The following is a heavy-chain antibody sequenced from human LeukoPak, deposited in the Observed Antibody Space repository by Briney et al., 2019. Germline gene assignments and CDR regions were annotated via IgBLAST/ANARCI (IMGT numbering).Heavy chain of an antibody. CDR2: ISGSGGST. Sequence: PGGSLRLSCAASGLTFRSYAMSWVRQAPGKGLEWVSAISGSGGSTYYADSVKGRFTISRDNSKNTLYLQMKSLRAEDTAVYYCAKDQFWSGLTTMDVWGQWTTVTVSS. V-gene: IGHV3-23*01. CDR1: GLTFRSYA. D-gene: IGHD3-3*01. J-gene: IGHJ6*02. CDR3: AKDQFWSGLTTMDV.